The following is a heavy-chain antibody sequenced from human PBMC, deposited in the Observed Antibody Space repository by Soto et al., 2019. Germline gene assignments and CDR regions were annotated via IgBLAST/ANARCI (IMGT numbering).Heavy chain of an antibody. CDR3: VPLCRYCSTTTPS. D-gene: IGHD2-2*01. Sequence: EVQLLESGGGLVQPGGSLRLSCAASGFTFSTYAMSWVLQAPRKGLEWVSAISGNGGDYTYYADSVKGRFTISRDNSKNPLYLQMNSLRAADTAVYYCVPLCRYCSTTTPSWGQGTLVTVSS. J-gene: IGHJ4*02. V-gene: IGHV3-23*01. CDR1: GFTFSTYA. CDR2: ISGNGGDYT.